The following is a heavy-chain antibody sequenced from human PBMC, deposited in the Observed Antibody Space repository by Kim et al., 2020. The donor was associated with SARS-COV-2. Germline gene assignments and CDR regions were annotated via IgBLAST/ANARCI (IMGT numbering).Heavy chain of an antibody. D-gene: IGHD2-2*01. CDR2: IYPGDSDT. J-gene: IGHJ4*02. V-gene: IGHV5-51*01. CDR1: VYSFTSYW. Sequence: GESLKISCKGSVYSFTSYWIGCVRQMPGKGLEWMGIIYPGDSDTRYSPSFQGQVTISADKSISTAYLQWSSLKASDTAMYYCARLVSSSTSCWGYWGQGTLVTVSS. CDR3: ARLVSSSTSCWGY.